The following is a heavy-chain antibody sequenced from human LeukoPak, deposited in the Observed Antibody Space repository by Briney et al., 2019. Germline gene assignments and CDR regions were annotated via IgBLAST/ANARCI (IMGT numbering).Heavy chain of an antibody. Sequence: PGESLKISCKGSGYSFTSYWIGWVRQMPGKGLEWMGIIYPGDSDTRYSPSFQGQVTISADKSISTAYLQWSSPKASDTAMYYCARPRIAAAGSGVYYFDYWGQGTLVTVSS. D-gene: IGHD6-13*01. CDR3: ARPRIAAAGSGVYYFDY. V-gene: IGHV5-51*01. J-gene: IGHJ4*02. CDR2: IYPGDSDT. CDR1: GYSFTSYW.